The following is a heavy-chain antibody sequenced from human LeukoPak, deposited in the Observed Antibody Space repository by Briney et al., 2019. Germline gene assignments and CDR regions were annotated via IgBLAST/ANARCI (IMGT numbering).Heavy chain of an antibody. CDR1: GFPFSSHA. CDR2: ISNGKT. V-gene: IGHV3-23*01. J-gene: IGHJ5*02. CDR3: VREAGYCAPVCVKTNWFDP. D-gene: IGHD2-15*01. Sequence: GGFLRLSCATSGFPFSSHAMSWVRQPPGKGLEWVAAISNGKTYYADSVRGRFAISRDDSTNTVYLHMNSLRDEDTALYHCVREAGYCAPVCVKTNWFDPWGQGTLVTVSS.